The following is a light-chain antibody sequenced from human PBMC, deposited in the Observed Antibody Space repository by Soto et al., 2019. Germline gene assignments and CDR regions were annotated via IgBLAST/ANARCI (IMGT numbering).Light chain of an antibody. CDR2: AAS. V-gene: IGKV1-39*01. J-gene: IGKJ1*01. Sequence: DIQMTQSPSSLSASVGDRIPITCRASQSISRYLNWYQHKQGKDPKPLINAASSLERGVPSRFSGGGSGTDFTLNISSMQPDDFATYYCQQNYRATPWTFGQGT. CDR1: QSISRY. CDR3: QQNYRATPWT.